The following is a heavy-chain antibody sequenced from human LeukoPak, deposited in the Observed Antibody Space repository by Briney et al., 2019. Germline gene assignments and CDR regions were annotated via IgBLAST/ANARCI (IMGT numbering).Heavy chain of an antibody. J-gene: IGHJ6*02. CDR1: GYTFTSYY. CDR2: TNPSGGST. Sequence: GASVKVSCKASGYTFTSYYMHWVRQAPGQGLEWMGITNPSGGSTSYAQKFQGRVTMTRDTSTSTVYMELSSLRSEDTAVYYCARELRGYSGYEAYYYYGMDVWGQGTTVTVSS. CDR3: ARELRGYSGYEAYYYYGMDV. V-gene: IGHV1-46*01. D-gene: IGHD5-12*01.